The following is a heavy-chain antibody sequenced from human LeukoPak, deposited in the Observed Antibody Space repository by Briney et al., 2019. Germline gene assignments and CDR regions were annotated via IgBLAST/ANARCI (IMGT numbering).Heavy chain of an antibody. Sequence: GASVKVSCKASGYTFTGYYMHWVRQAPGQGPEWMGWINPNSGGTNYAQKFQGRVTMTRDTSISTAYMELSRLRSDDTAVYYCARVSAANNWFDPWGQGTLVTVSS. CDR3: ARVSAANNWFDP. J-gene: IGHJ5*02. CDR1: GYTFTGYY. D-gene: IGHD2-2*01. V-gene: IGHV1-2*02. CDR2: INPNSGGT.